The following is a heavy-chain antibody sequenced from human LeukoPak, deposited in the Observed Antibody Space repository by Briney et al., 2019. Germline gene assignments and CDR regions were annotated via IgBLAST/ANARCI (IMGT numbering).Heavy chain of an antibody. CDR2: IYYSGST. J-gene: IGHJ3*02. V-gene: IGHV4-39*01. CDR3: ASPQLNPDXFDI. CDR1: GGSISSSSYY. Sequence: SETLSLTCTVSGGSISSSSYYWGWIRQPPGKGLEWIGSIYYSGSTYYNPSLKSRVTISVDTSKNQFSLKLSSVTAADTAVYYCASPQLNPDXFDIWGQGTMVTVSS. D-gene: IGHD1-1*01.